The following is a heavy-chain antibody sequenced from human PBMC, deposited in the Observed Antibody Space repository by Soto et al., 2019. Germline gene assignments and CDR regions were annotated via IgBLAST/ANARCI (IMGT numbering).Heavy chain of an antibody. J-gene: IGHJ5*02. CDR2: ISGNTIAT. V-gene: IGHV3-23*01. D-gene: IGHD3-10*01. Sequence: PGGSLRLACVASGFSISDHDMDWVRQAPGKGLEWVSVISGNTIATYYADSVKGRFTISRDNSKNTLYLQMNSLRADDTATYYCAKDPAVNFYGSGNWFDPWGQGTLVTVSS. CDR3: AKDPAVNFYGSGNWFDP. CDR1: GFSISDHD.